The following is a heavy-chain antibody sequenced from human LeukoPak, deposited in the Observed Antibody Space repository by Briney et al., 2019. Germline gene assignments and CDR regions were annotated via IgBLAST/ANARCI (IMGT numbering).Heavy chain of an antibody. J-gene: IGHJ4*02. CDR3: ARLWVSSSGWSDY. CDR2: IYYSGST. Sequence: SETLSLTCTVSGGSISSSSYYWGWIRQPPGKGLEWIGSIYYSGSTYYNPSLKSRVTISVDTPKNQFSLKLSSVTAEDTAVYYCARLWVSSSGWSDYWGQGTLVTVSS. CDR1: GGSISSSSYY. D-gene: IGHD6-19*01. V-gene: IGHV4-39*07.